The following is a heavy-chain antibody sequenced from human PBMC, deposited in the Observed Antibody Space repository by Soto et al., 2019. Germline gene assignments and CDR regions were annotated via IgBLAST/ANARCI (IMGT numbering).Heavy chain of an antibody. J-gene: IGHJ6*02. Sequence: VGSLRLSCAASGFTVKNYQMNWVRQAPGKGLEWVSVIYSGGVTYYPDSVKGRFTTIRDTSKNTVYLQMNSLRADDTAMYYCARDPSTTGYYGLDVWGQGTTVTVSS. CDR3: ARDPSTTGYYGLDV. V-gene: IGHV3-53*01. CDR2: IYSGGVT. CDR1: GFTVKNYQ.